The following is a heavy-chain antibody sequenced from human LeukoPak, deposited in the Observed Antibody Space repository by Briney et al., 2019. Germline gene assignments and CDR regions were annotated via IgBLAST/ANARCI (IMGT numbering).Heavy chain of an antibody. Sequence: PGGSLRLSCAASGFTFSGHWMSWVRQAPGKGLEWVSSITASGGGSYYAGSVKGRFTISRDNSRNTLYLQMNSLGVGDTAIYYCTKDQYYGDRAVTHFDYWGQGALVTVSS. D-gene: IGHD3-10*01. V-gene: IGHV3-23*01. CDR2: ITASGGGS. J-gene: IGHJ4*02. CDR1: GFTFSGHW. CDR3: TKDQYYGDRAVTHFDY.